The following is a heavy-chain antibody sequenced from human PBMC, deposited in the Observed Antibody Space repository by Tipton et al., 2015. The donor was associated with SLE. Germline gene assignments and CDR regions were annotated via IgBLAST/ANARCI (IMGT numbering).Heavy chain of an antibody. V-gene: IGHV4-59*01. CDR1: GGSINNYY. CDR2: VSYSGGT. J-gene: IGHJ4*02. Sequence: TLSLTCTVSGGSINNYYWSWVRQPPGKGLQWVAYVSYSGGTNDNPSLESRVTISVDTSKNQFSLKLRSVTAADTAVYYCARVRRGYSYGLLDSWGQGTLVTVSS. D-gene: IGHD5-18*01. CDR3: ARVRRGYSYGLLDS.